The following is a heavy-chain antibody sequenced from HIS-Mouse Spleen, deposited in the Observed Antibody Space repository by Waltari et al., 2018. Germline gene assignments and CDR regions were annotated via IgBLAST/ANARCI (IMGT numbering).Heavy chain of an antibody. CDR1: GYTFPGYY. CDR2: INPNSGGT. Sequence: QVQLVQSGSEVKKPGASVKVSCKAYGYTFPGYYMHWVRQAPGQGLEWRGWINPNSGGTNNAQKFQGRVTMTRDTSISTAYMELSRLRSDDTAVYYCARVGGVLYYFDYWGQGTLVTVSS. J-gene: IGHJ4*02. V-gene: IGHV1-2*02. D-gene: IGHD3-10*01. CDR3: ARVGGVLYYFDY.